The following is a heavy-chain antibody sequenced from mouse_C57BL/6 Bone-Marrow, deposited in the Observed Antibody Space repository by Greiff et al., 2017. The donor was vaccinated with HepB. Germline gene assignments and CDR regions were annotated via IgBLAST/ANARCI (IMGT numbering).Heavy chain of an antibody. CDR1: GFTFSDYY. CDR3: ARQKGLDYFDY. D-gene: IGHD2-2*01. J-gene: IGHJ2*01. V-gene: IGHV5-12*01. Sequence: EVMLVESGGGLVQPGGSLKLSCAASGFTFSDYYMYWVRQTPEKRLEWVAYISNGGGSTYYPDTVKGRFTISRDNAKNTLYLQMSRLKSEDTAMYYCARQKGLDYFDYWGQGTTLTVSS. CDR2: ISNGGGST.